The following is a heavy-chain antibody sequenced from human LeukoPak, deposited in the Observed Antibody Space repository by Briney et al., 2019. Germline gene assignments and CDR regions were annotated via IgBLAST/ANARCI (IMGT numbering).Heavy chain of an antibody. J-gene: IGHJ4*02. CDR2: INPSGGST. D-gene: IGHD6-13*01. CDR1: GYTFTSYY. Sequence: ASVKVSCKXSGYTFTSYYMHWVRQAPGQGLEWMGIINPSGGSTSYARKFQGRVTMTRDTSTSTVYMELSSLRSEDTAVYYCASSGAAAGQRDYWGQGTLVTVSS. CDR3: ASSGAAAGQRDY. V-gene: IGHV1-46*01.